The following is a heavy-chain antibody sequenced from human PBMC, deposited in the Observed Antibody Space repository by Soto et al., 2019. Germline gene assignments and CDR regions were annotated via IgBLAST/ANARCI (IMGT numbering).Heavy chain of an antibody. J-gene: IGHJ5*02. V-gene: IGHV3-20*04. CDR2: INRNGGST. Sequence: GGSLRLSCAASGSTFDDNGMSWVRQAPGKGLEWVSGINRNGGSTGYADSVKGRFTISRDNAKNSLYLQMNSLRAEDTALYYCARSVGATNWFDPWGQGTLVTVSS. CDR1: GSTFDDNG. D-gene: IGHD1-26*01. CDR3: ARSVGATNWFDP.